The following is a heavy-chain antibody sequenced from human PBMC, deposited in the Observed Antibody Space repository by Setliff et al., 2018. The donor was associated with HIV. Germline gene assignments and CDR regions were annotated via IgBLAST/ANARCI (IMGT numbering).Heavy chain of an antibody. CDR3: ARDVGLSYISSWLFYFDY. D-gene: IGHD6-13*01. CDR1: GDSIRNDY. V-gene: IGHV4-59*12. CDR2: ISYSGDT. Sequence: SETLSLTCTVSGDSIRNDYWTWIRQPPEKGLEWIASISYSGDTNYNPSLMGRVTMSLDVSKNQFTLKLTSVTAADAAMYYCARDVGLSYISSWLFYFDYWGQGTPVTVSS. J-gene: IGHJ4*02.